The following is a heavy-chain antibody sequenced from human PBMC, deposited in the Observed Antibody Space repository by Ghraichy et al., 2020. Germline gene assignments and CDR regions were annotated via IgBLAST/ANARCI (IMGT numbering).Heavy chain of an antibody. V-gene: IGHV1-46*01. CDR3: AREVSYDYVWGRRVPYYYYYGMDV. CDR2: INPSGGST. Sequence: ASVKVSCKASGYTFTSYYMHWVRQAPGQGLEWMGIINPSGGSTSYAQKFQGRVTMTRDTSTSTVYMELSSLRSEDTAVYYCAREVSYDYVWGRRVPYYYYYGMDVWGQGTTVTVSS. D-gene: IGHD3-16*01. J-gene: IGHJ6*02. CDR1: GYTFTSYY.